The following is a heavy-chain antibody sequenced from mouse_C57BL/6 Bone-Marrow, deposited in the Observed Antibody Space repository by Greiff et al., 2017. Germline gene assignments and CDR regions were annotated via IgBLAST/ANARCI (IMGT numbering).Heavy chain of an antibody. CDR1: GYTFTSYG. CDR2: IYPRSGNT. Sequence: QVQLQQSGAELARPGASVKLSCKASGYTFTSYGISWVKQRTGQGLEWIGEIYPRSGNTYYNEKFKGKATLTADKSSSTAYMELRSLTSEDSAVYFCARRGDYYYGSSPFYWGQGTTLTVSS. CDR3: ARRGDYYYGSSPFY. D-gene: IGHD1-1*01. J-gene: IGHJ2*01. V-gene: IGHV1-81*01.